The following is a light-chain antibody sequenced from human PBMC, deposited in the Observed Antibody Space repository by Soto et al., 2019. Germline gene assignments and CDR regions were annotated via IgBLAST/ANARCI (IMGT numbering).Light chain of an antibody. Sequence: QSVLTQPPSASGTPGQRVTISCSGSSSNIRSYTVNWYKQVPGTAPKLLIYSNDRRPSRVPDRFSGSKSGTSASLAISGLQSEDEADYYCQSYDSNLSGSLFGGGTKLTVL. V-gene: IGLV1-44*01. CDR1: SSNIRSYT. J-gene: IGLJ2*01. CDR3: QSYDSNLSGSL. CDR2: SND.